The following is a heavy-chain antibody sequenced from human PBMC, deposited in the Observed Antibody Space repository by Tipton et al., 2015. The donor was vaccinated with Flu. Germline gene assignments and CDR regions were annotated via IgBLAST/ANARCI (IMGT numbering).Heavy chain of an antibody. Sequence: SLRLSCATSGFSFGNYAMSWVRQAPGKGLEWVAGIGVSGSSTFYADSVWGRFTISRDNAKNTLYLQMKSLRAEDTAVYFCARGGYYDRSGYLSYYGMDVWGQGTTVTVSS. CDR1: GFSFGNYA. V-gene: IGHV3-23*01. J-gene: IGHJ6*02. D-gene: IGHD3-22*01. CDR3: ARGGYYDRSGYLSYYGMDV. CDR2: IGVSGSST.